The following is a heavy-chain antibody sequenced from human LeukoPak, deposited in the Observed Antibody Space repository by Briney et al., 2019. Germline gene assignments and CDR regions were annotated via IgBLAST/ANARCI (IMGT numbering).Heavy chain of an antibody. J-gene: IGHJ5*02. D-gene: IGHD2-21*02. V-gene: IGHV3-66*02. CDR2: IYSGGST. CDR1: GFTVSSNY. Sequence: GGSLRLSCAASGFTVSSNYMSWVRQAPGKGLEWVSVIYSGGSTYYADSVKGRFTISRDNSKNTLYLQMNSLRAEDTAVYYCVRIPNTANFPNWFDPWGQGTLVTVSS. CDR3: VRIPNTANFPNWFDP.